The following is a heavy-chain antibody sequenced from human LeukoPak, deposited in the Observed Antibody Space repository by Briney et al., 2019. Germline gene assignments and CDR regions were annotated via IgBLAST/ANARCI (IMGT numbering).Heavy chain of an antibody. CDR2: IYYSGST. J-gene: IGHJ6*02. V-gene: IGHV4-59*08. Sequence: PSETLSLTCTVSGGSISSYYWSWIRQPPGKGLEWIGYIYYSGSTNYNPSLKSRVTISVDTSKNQFSLKLSSVTAADTAVYYCASRDKGYYYGLDVWGQGTTVTVAS. CDR3: ASRDKGYYYGLDV. D-gene: IGHD5-24*01. CDR1: GGSISSYY.